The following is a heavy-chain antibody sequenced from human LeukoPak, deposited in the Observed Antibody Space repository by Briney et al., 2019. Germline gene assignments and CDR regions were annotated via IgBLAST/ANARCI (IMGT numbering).Heavy chain of an antibody. V-gene: IGHV3-23*01. CDR2: VGRSGGDT. CDR3: AKVIGPAVIDSIDF. CDR1: GFTFSNFA. D-gene: IGHD2-2*01. J-gene: IGHJ4*02. Sequence: GGSLRLSCAASGFTFSNFAMSWVRQAPGKGLEWVSTVGRSGGDTYCADSLKGRFTVSRDNSRNTLSLQMNSLGADDTAIYYCAKVIGPAVIDSIDFWGQGTLVTVSS.